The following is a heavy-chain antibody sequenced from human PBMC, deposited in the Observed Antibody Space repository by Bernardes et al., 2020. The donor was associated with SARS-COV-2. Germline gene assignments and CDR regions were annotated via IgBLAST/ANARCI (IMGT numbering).Heavy chain of an antibody. CDR3: ARDLPPKSRITGNDYYYYGMDV. CDR1: GYTFTGYY. CDR2: INPNSGGT. D-gene: IGHD1-20*01. V-gene: IGHV1-2*02. J-gene: IGHJ6*02. Sequence: ASVKVSCKASGYTFTGYYMHWVRQAPGQGLEWMGWINPNSGGTNYAQKFQGRVTMTRDTSISTAYMELSRLRSDDTAVYYCARDLPPKSRITGNDYYYYGMDVWGQGTTVTVSS.